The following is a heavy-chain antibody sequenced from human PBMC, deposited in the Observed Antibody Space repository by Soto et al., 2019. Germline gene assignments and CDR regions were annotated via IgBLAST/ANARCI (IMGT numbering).Heavy chain of an antibody. CDR2: ISGSGGST. J-gene: IGHJ6*03. Sequence: GESLKISCAASGFTFSSYAMSWVRQAPGKGLEWVSAISGSGGSTYYADSVKGRFTISRDNSKNTLYLQMNSLRAEDTAVYYCAKALPDIVVVPAAMAAHYYYYYMDVWGKGTTVTVSS. CDR3: AKALPDIVVVPAAMAAHYYYYYMDV. D-gene: IGHD2-2*01. CDR1: GFTFSSYA. V-gene: IGHV3-23*01.